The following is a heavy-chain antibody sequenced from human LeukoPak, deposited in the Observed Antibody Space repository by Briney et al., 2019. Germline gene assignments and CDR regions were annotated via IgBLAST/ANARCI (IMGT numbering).Heavy chain of an antibody. CDR1: GGSISSSSFC. V-gene: IGHV4-39*01. CDR2: IYYSGSN. Sequence: SESLSLTCTVSGGSISSSSFCWGWLRQPPGQGLEWIGSIYYSGSNYYNPSLKSRVTISVDTSKNQFSLKLSSVTAADTAVYYCARHVGGPYSGYDTVQYFDYWGQGTLVTVSS. J-gene: IGHJ4*02. D-gene: IGHD5-12*01. CDR3: ARHVGGPYSGYDTVQYFDY.